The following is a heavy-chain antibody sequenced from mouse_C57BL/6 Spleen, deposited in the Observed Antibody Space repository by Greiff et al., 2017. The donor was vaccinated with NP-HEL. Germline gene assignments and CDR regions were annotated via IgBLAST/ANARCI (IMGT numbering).Heavy chain of an antibody. CDR3: TRAFHYYGSSYGYFDV. Sequence: VKLMESGAELVRPGASVTLSCKASGYTFTDYEMHWVKQTPVHGLEWIGAIDPETGGTAYNQKFKGKAILTADKSSSTAYMELRSLTSEDSAVYYCTRAFHYYGSSYGYFDVWGTGTTVTVSS. CDR1: GYTFTDYE. D-gene: IGHD1-1*01. J-gene: IGHJ1*03. V-gene: IGHV1-15*01. CDR2: IDPETGGT.